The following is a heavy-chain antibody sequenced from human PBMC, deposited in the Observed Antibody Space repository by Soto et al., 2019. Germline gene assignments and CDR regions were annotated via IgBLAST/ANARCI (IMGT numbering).Heavy chain of an antibody. Sequence: QVQLQESGPGLVKPSQTLSLTCTVSGGSISSGDYYWSWIRQPPGKGLEWIGYIYYSGSTYYNPSLKSRVTLSVDTSKNQFSLKLSSVTAADTAVYYCARFPGYCSSTSCYSGVDYYYGMDVWGQGTTVTVSS. CDR2: IYYSGST. D-gene: IGHD2-2*01. J-gene: IGHJ6*02. V-gene: IGHV4-30-4*01. CDR3: ARFPGYCSSTSCYSGVDYYYGMDV. CDR1: GGSISSGDYY.